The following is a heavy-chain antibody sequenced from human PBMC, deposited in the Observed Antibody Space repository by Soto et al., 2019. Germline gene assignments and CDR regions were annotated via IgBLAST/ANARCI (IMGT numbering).Heavy chain of an antibody. J-gene: IGHJ4*02. CDR2: ISAHNGNT. Sequence: QGHLVQSGAEVKKPGASVKVSCKGSGYGFTTYGITWVRQAPGQGLEWMAWISAHNGNTNYEQKLQGRVTVTRDTSTSTAYMELRSLRSDDTAVYYCARGRYGDYWGQGALVTVSS. V-gene: IGHV1-18*01. CDR1: GYGFTTYG. D-gene: IGHD1-1*01. CDR3: ARGRYGDY.